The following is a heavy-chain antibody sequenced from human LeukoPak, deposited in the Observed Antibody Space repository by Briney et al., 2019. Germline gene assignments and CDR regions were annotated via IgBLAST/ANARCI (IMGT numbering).Heavy chain of an antibody. CDR3: ARVDNYYGSGSGWYFDY. Sequence: PSETLSLTCAVYGGSFSGYYWSWIRQPPGKGLEWIGEINHSGSTNYNPSLKSRVTISVDTSKNQFSLKLSSVTAADTAVYYCARVDNYYGSGSGWYFDYWGQGTLVTVSS. V-gene: IGHV4-34*01. CDR1: GGSFSGYY. D-gene: IGHD3-10*01. CDR2: INHSGST. J-gene: IGHJ4*02.